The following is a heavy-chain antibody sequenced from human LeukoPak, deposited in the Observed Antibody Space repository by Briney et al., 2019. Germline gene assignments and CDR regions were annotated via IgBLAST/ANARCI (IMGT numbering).Heavy chain of an antibody. CDR2: IDGGGGRT. J-gene: IGHJ4*02. Sequence: GGSLRLSCTASGFAFSSYAMSWVRQAPGVGLEWVSAIDGGGGRTWHADSVRGRFTISRDNSKNTLFMQMNSLRAEDTAVYYCARDIGGYDFWCGVDYWGQGTLVTVSS. CDR3: ARDIGGYDFWCGVDY. D-gene: IGHD3-3*01. CDR1: GFAFSSYA. V-gene: IGHV3-23*01.